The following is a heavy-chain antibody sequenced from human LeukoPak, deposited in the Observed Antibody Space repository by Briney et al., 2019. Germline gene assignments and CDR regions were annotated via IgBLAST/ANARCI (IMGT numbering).Heavy chain of an antibody. D-gene: IGHD3-16*01. V-gene: IGHV3-66*01. J-gene: IGHJ4*02. CDR3: ASDVGDPQY. CDR1: GXTVSYNY. CDR2: IFGGGST. Sequence: GGSLRLSCAASGXTVSYNYMSWVRQAPGKGLEWVSVIFGGGSTYYADSVKGRFTIPRDNSKNTLYLQMNSLRVEDTAVYYCASDVGDPQYWGQGTLVTVSS.